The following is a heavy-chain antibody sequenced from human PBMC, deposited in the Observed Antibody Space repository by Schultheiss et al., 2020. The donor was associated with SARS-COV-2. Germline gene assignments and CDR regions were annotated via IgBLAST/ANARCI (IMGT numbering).Heavy chain of an antibody. CDR3: TTEGNYGDYDY. J-gene: IGHJ4*02. V-gene: IGHV3-21*05. CDR2: ISSSSSYT. CDR1: GFTFSSYE. D-gene: IGHD4-17*01. Sequence: GSLRLSCVASGFTFSSYEMNWVRQAPGKGLEWVSYISSSSSYTNYADSVKGRFTILRDNAKNSLYLQMNSLKTEDTAVYYCTTEGNYGDYDYWGQGTLVTVSS.